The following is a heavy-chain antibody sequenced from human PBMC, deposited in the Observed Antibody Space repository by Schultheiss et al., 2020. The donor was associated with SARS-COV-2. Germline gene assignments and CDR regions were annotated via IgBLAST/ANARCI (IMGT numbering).Heavy chain of an antibody. CDR1: GFTFSDYY. Sequence: GGSLRLSCAASGFTFSDYYMSWIRQAPGKGLEWVANIKQDGSEKYYVDSVKGRFTISRDNAKNSLYLQMNSLRAEDTAVYYCARGPRGTTVTPHGMDVWGQGTTVTVSS. CDR2: IKQDGSEK. V-gene: IGHV3-7*03. D-gene: IGHD4-17*01. CDR3: ARGPRGTTVTPHGMDV. J-gene: IGHJ6*02.